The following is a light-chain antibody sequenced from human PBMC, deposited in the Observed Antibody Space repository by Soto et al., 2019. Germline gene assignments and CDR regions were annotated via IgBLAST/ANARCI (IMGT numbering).Light chain of an antibody. J-gene: IGLJ2*01. Sequence: QSALTQPASVSGSPGQSITISCTGSSSDVGDYDYVSWHQQHPGKAPKLMIYAVSNRPSGISNRFSGSKSGNTASLTISGLQAEDEADYYCSSYTSSSTYVLFGGGTKLTVL. V-gene: IGLV2-14*01. CDR1: SSDVGDYDY. CDR2: AVS. CDR3: SSYTSSSTYVL.